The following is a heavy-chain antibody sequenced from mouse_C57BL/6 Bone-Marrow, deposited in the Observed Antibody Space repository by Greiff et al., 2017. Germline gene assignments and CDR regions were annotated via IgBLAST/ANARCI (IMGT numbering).Heavy chain of an antibody. CDR3: ARRYYYGSSYCYWYFDV. J-gene: IGHJ1*03. D-gene: IGHD1-1*01. Sequence: VQLQQSDAELVKPGASVKISCKVSGYTFTDHTIHWMKQRPEQGLEWIGYIYPRDGSTKYNEKFKGQATLTADKSSSTAYMQLNSLTSEDSAVYFCARRYYYGSSYCYWYFDVWGTGTTVTVSS. V-gene: IGHV1-78*01. CDR2: IYPRDGST. CDR1: GYTFTDHT.